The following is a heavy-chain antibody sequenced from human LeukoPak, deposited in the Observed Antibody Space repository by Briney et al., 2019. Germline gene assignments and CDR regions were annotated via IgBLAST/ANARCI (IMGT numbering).Heavy chain of an antibody. Sequence: GAGGSLRLSCVASGFTFDDCVMSWVRQAPGKGLEWVSGISWNGDTTGYTDSVKGRFTISRDNAKNSLYLQMNSLRAEDTALYYCARAPPVYAGSFFYYVDVWGKGTTVTVSS. CDR1: GFTFDDCV. D-gene: IGHD2-8*01. CDR2: ISWNGDTT. J-gene: IGHJ6*03. CDR3: ARAPPVYAGSFFYYVDV. V-gene: IGHV3-20*04.